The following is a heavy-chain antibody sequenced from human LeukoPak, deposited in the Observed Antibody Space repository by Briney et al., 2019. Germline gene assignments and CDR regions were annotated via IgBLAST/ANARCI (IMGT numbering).Heavy chain of an antibody. J-gene: IGHJ2*01. Sequence: SETLSLTCTVSGGSISSYYWSWIRQPAGKGLEWIGRIYTSGSTNYNPSLKSRVTISVDTSKNQFSLKLSSVTAADTAVYYCARGSVAGGYFDLWGRGTLVTVSS. CDR2: IYTSGST. V-gene: IGHV4-4*07. CDR3: ARGSVAGGYFDL. D-gene: IGHD6-19*01. CDR1: GGSISSYY.